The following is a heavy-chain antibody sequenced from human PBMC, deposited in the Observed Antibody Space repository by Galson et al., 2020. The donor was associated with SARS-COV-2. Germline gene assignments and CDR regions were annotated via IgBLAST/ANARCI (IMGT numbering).Heavy chain of an antibody. Sequence: GESLKISCAASGFTFSNYAMSWVRQAPGKGLEWVSAIRHSGATTYYADSVKGRFTISRDKTKNTLYLQMSSLRAEDTAIYYCTKDSREQDLVGDLGYWGQGTLVTVSS. CDR2: IRHSGATT. CDR1: GFTFSNYA. CDR3: TKDSREQDLVGDLGY. V-gene: IGHV3-23*01. D-gene: IGHD2-15*01. J-gene: IGHJ4*02.